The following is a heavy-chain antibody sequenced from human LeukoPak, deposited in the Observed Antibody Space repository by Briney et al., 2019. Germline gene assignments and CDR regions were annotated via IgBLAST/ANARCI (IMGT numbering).Heavy chain of an antibody. V-gene: IGHV3-23*01. CDR2: ISGSGGST. CDR3: AKGIAPSYYYFDY. J-gene: IGHJ4*02. CDR1: GFTFSSYA. D-gene: IGHD2-15*01. Sequence: GGSLRLSCAASGFTFSSYAMSWVRQAPGKGLEWVSAISGSGGSTYYVDSVKGRFTISRDNSKNTLYLQMNSLRAEDTAVYYCAKGIAPSYYYFDYWGQGTLVSVSS.